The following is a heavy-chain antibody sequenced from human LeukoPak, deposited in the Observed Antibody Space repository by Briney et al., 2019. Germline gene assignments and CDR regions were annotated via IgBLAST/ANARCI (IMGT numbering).Heavy chain of an antibody. CDR3: AKDLILEWELPDFDY. V-gene: IGHV3-23*01. D-gene: IGHD1-26*01. J-gene: IGHJ4*02. CDR1: GFTFSSYA. CDR2: ISGSGGST. Sequence: GGSLRLSCAASGFTFSSYAMSWVRQAPGKGLEWVPAISGSGGSTYYADSVKGRFTISRDNSKNTLYLQMNSLRAEDTAVYYCAKDLILEWELPDFDYWGQGTLVTVSS.